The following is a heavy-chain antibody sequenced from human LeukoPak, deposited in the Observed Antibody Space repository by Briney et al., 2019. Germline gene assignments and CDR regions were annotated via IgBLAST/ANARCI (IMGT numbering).Heavy chain of an antibody. CDR2: INNDGTST. CDR3: ASPGTTVTFRNAFDI. D-gene: IGHD4-17*01. CDR1: GFTFSSSW. Sequence: QRWGPLRLSCEASGFTFSSSWIHWVRPSPGRGLIWVSRINNDGTSTNYADSVKGRSTISRDNDKDTLYLQMNSLRAEDTAVYYCASPGTTVTFRNAFDIWGQGKMVTVSS. J-gene: IGHJ3*02. V-gene: IGHV3-74*01.